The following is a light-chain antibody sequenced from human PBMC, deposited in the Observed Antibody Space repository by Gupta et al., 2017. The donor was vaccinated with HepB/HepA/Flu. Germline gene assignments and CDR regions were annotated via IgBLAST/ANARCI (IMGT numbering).Light chain of an antibody. CDR3: CSHAGSDTSV. V-gene: IGLV2-11*01. CDR1: SSDVGGYNY. Sequence: SALTQPRSVSGSPGPSVTISCTGTSSDVGGYNYVSWYQQHPGKAPKLMIYDVSKRPSGVPDRFSGSKSGNTASLTISGLQAEDEADYYCCSHAGSDTSVFGGGTKLTVL. CDR2: DVS. J-gene: IGLJ2*01.